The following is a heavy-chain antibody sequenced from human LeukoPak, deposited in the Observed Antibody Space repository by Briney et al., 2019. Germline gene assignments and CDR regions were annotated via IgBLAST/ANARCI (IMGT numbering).Heavy chain of an antibody. V-gene: IGHV3-23*01. CDR1: GFFFSSYA. D-gene: IGHD3-9*01. CDR3: AKAILTGYYNVPYFDY. CDR2: ISGSGGGT. J-gene: IGHJ4*02. Sequence: GGSLRLSCAASGFFFSSYAMSWVRQAPGKGLEWVSTISGSGGGTYYADSVKGRFTLSRDNSMNTLYLQMNSLRPEDTAVYYCAKAILTGYYNVPYFDYWGQGSLVTVSS.